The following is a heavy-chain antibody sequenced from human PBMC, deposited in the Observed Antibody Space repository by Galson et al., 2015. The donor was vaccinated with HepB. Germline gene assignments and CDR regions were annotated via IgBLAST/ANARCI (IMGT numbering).Heavy chain of an antibody. V-gene: IGHV1-18*01. CDR1: GYTFTSYG. J-gene: IGHJ2*01. CDR2: ISTYNGNL. CDR3: ARTSAEGGYLDL. Sequence: SVKVSCKASGYTFTSYGISWVRQAPGKGLEWMGWISTYNGNLNYAQSLQGRVTMTTDTSTSTAYMELRSLRPDDTAVYYCARTSAEGGYLDLWGRGTLVTVSS.